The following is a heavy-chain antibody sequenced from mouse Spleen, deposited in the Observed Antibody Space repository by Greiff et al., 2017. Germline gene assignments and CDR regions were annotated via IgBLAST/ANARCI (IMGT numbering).Heavy chain of an antibody. J-gene: IGHJ2*01. CDR3: ARRGYGSSSLFDY. D-gene: IGHD1-1*01. CDR1: GFTFSSYG. Sequence: EVKLVESGGDLVKPGGSLKLSCAASGFTFSSYGMSWVRQTPDKRLEWVATISSGGSYTYYPDSVKGRFTISRDNAKNTLYLQMSSLKSEDTAMYYCARRGYGSSSLFDYWGQGTTLTVSS. CDR2: ISSGGSYT. V-gene: IGHV5-6*02.